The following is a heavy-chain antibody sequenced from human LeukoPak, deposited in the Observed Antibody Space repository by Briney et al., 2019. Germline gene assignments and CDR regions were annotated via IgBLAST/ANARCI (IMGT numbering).Heavy chain of an antibody. Sequence: PGGSLRLSCAASGFTFDDYGMSWVRQAPGKGLEWVAFIRYDGSNKYYADSVKGRFTISRDNSKNTLYLQMNSLRAEDTAVYYCAKDDDMGATHFDYWGQGTLVTVSS. D-gene: IGHD1-26*01. CDR3: AKDDDMGATHFDY. J-gene: IGHJ4*02. CDR1: GFTFDDYG. V-gene: IGHV3-30*02. CDR2: IRYDGSNK.